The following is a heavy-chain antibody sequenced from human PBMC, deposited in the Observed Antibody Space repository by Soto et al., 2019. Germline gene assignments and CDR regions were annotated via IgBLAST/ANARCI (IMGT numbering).Heavy chain of an antibody. D-gene: IGHD6-6*01. J-gene: IGHJ6*03. V-gene: IGHV3-64*01. Sequence: EVQLVESGGGLAQPGGSLRLSCAASGFTLSSYAMDWVRQAPGKGLEYVSGISSNGIGTYYANSVKGRFTISRDNSKNTVYLQMDSLRPEDMAVYYCARRARADYYYMDVWGKGTTVTVS. CDR2: ISSNGIGT. CDR3: ARRARADYYYMDV. CDR1: GFTLSSYA.